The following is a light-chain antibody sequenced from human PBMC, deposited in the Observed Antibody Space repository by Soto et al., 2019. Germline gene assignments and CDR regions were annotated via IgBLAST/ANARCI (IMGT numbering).Light chain of an antibody. V-gene: IGLV2-23*01. CDR3: CSYAGDVTVL. CDR2: EGR. CDR1: SSDVGNY. J-gene: IGLJ2*01. Sequence: QSVLTQPPSVSGAPGQRVTISCTGSSSDVGNYVSWYQQHPGKAPKLKIYEGRKRPSGVSNRFSGSKSGNTASLTISGLQTEDEAYYYCCSYAGDVTVLFGGGTKLTVL.